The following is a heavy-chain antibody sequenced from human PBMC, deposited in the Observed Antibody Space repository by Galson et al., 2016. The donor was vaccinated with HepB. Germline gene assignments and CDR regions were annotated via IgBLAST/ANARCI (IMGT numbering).Heavy chain of an antibody. CDR3: AKAMAAARTNWFDP. D-gene: IGHD6-13*01. J-gene: IGHJ5*02. CDR1: GFTFSNYA. V-gene: IGHV3-30*18. CDR2: ISHDGSLK. Sequence: SLRLSCAASGFTFSNYAMSWVRQAPGQGLEWVAIISHDGSLKFYADSVKGRFTISRDNSKNTLYLQMNSLRPEDTAIYYCAKAMAAARTNWFDPWGQGVLVTVSS.